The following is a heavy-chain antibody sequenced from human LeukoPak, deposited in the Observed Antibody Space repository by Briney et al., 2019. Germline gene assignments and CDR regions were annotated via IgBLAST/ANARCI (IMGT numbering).Heavy chain of an antibody. V-gene: IGHV1-18*01. CDR2: ISAYNGNT. D-gene: IGHD3-22*01. CDR3: ARDPSNTSGNYPYFDY. CDR1: GYTFTSYG. J-gene: IGHJ4*02. Sequence: ASVKVSCKASGYTFTSYGISWVRQAPGQGLEWMGRISAYNGNTKYAQNFQGRVTITTDTSTTTAYMELRSLRSDDTAVYYCARDPSNTSGNYPYFDYWGQGTLVTVSS.